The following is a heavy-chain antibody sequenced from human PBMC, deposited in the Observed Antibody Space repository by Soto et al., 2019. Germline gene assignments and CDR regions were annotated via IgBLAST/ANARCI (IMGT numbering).Heavy chain of an antibody. CDR2: INPSGGTT. D-gene: IGHD3-22*01. Sequence: ASVKVSCKASGYSFTSSHMHWVRQAPGQGLEWMGIINPSGGTTSYAQKFQGRVTMTRETSTTTFYMELSSLRSEDTAIYYCARSRGSGYYYYYYGMDVWGQGTTVTVSS. CDR3: ARSRGSGYYYYYYGMDV. CDR1: GYSFTSSH. V-gene: IGHV1-46*01. J-gene: IGHJ6*02.